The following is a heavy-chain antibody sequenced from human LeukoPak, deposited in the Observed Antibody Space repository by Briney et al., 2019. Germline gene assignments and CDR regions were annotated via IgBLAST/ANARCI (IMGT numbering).Heavy chain of an antibody. CDR1: GYTFTGYY. Sequence: ASVKVSCKASGYTFTGYYMHWVRQAPGQGLEWMEWINPNSGGTNYAQKFQGRVTMTRDTSISTAYMELSRLRPDDTAVYYCARALGYCSSTSCYYMDVWGKGTTVTVSS. CDR2: INPNSGGT. V-gene: IGHV1-2*02. J-gene: IGHJ6*03. D-gene: IGHD2-2*01. CDR3: ARALGYCSSTSCYYMDV.